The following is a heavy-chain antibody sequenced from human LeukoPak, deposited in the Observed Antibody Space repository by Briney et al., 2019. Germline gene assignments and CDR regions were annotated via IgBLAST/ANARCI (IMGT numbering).Heavy chain of an antibody. Sequence: PGESLKISCKGSGYSFTSYWIGWVRQMPGKGLEWMGIIYPGDSDTTYSPSFQGQVTISADKSISTAYLQWSSLKASDTAMYYCARLLSDISGYYLSYFDYWGQGTLVTVSS. V-gene: IGHV5-51*01. CDR3: ARLLSDISGYYLSYFDY. CDR2: IYPGDSDT. D-gene: IGHD3-22*01. J-gene: IGHJ4*02. CDR1: GYSFTSYW.